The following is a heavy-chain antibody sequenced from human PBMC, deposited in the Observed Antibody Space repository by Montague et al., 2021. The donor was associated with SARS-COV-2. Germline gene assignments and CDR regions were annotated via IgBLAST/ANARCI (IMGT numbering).Heavy chain of an antibody. Sequence: SETLSLTCAVYGGSFSGYYWSWIRQPPGKGLEWIGGINHIGVTNYSPSLKRRVTISVDTSKSQFPLKLTSVAAADTAVYYCARLGDGVVPSPILGVGPYYSYYYMDVWGRGTTVTVPS. CDR1: GGSFSGYY. D-gene: IGHD3-10*01. CDR2: INHIGVT. V-gene: IGHV4-34*01. J-gene: IGHJ6*03. CDR3: ARLGDGVVPSPILGVGPYYSYYYMDV.